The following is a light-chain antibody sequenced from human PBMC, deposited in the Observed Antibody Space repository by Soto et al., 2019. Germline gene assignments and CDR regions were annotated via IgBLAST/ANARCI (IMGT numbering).Light chain of an antibody. V-gene: IGLV2-23*01. CDR2: EGS. J-gene: IGLJ2*01. CDR1: SSDIGNYNL. CDR3: CSYAGGSTWV. Sequence: QSALTQPASVSGSPGQSITISCTGTSSDIGNYNLVSWYQQHPDKAPKLMIYEGSKRPSGVSNCFSGSKSGNTASLTLSGLQAEDEADYYCCSYAGGSTWVFGGGTQLTVL.